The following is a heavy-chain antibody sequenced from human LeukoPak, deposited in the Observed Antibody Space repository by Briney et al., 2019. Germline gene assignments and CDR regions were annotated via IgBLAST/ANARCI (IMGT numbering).Heavy chain of an antibody. CDR3: AKGYYDYVWGSYHLDY. CDR1: GFTFDDYA. D-gene: IGHD3-16*02. V-gene: IGHV3-9*01. Sequence: GGSLRLSCAASGFTFDDYAMHWVRQAPGKGLEWVSGISWNSGSIGYADSVKGRFTISRDNAKNSLYLQMNSLRVEDTALYYCAKGYYDYVWGSYHLDYWGQGTLVTVSS. J-gene: IGHJ4*02. CDR2: ISWNSGSI.